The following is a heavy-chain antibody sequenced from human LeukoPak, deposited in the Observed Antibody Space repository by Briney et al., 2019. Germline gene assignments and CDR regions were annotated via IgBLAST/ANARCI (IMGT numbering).Heavy chain of an antibody. J-gene: IGHJ4*02. Sequence: GGSLRLSCAASGFTFNTYAMHWVRQAPGKGLEWVAVIWFDGSNKNYADSVKGRFTISRDNAENKLYLQMNSLRVEDTAVYYCERDPGSATPGTGLDFWGQGTLVTVSS. CDR3: ERDPGSATPGTGLDF. D-gene: IGHD6-13*01. CDR2: IWFDGSNK. CDR1: GFTFNTYA. V-gene: IGHV3-33*01.